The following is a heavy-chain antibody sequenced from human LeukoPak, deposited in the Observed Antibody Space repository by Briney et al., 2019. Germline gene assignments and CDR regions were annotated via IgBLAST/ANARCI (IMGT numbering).Heavy chain of an antibody. CDR1: GFTVSSNY. V-gene: IGHV3-66*01. CDR2: IYGGGSP. CDR3: ARDLNTARFDY. D-gene: IGHD5-18*01. Sequence: GGSLRLSCAASGFTVSSNYMNRVRQAPGKGLEWVSAIYGGGSPYYADSVKGRFTISRDNSKNTLYLQMNSLRAEDTAVYYCARDLNTARFDYWGQGTLVTVSS. J-gene: IGHJ4*02.